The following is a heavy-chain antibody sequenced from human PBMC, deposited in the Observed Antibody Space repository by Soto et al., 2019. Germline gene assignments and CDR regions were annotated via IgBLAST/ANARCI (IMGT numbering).Heavy chain of an antibody. V-gene: IGHV3-30*18. J-gene: IGHJ6*02. CDR3: AKDRLLELDYSNYDAQYYFYGMDV. CDR1: RFTFSSYG. D-gene: IGHD4-4*01. CDR2: ISYDGSNK. Sequence: QVQLVESGGGAVQPGRSLRLSCAASRFTFSSYGMHWVRQAPGKGLEWVAVISYDGSNKYYADSVKGRFTISRDNSKNTLYLQMNCRTVEDTAVFYCAKDRLLELDYSNYDAQYYFYGMDVWGQGTTVTVSS.